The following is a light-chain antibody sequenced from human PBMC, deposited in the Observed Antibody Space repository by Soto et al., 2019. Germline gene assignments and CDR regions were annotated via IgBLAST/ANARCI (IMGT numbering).Light chain of an antibody. CDR1: SSDVSGYNY. V-gene: IGLV2-14*03. CDR3: SSYIRSSTPV. CDR2: DVR. Sequence: QSALTQPASVSGSPGQSITISCTGTSSDVSGYNYVSWYQQHPGTAPKLMIYDVRNRPSGVSNRFSGSKSGNTASLTISGLQAEDEADYYCSSYIRSSTPVFGGGTKVTVL. J-gene: IGLJ2*01.